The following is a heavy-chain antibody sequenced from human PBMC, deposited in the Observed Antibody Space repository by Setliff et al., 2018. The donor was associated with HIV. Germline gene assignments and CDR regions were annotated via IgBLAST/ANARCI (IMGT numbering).Heavy chain of an antibody. J-gene: IGHJ6*02. CDR1: GGTFSASG. CDR2: IIPAFGTA. V-gene: IGHV1-69*13. D-gene: IGHD6-19*01. Sequence: SVKVSCKASGGTFSASGFSWVRQAPGQGLEWMGGIIPAFGTADYAQKFQGRVTITADASTSTAYMELISLRSEDTAVYYCARGEGSGWDTVEENYYNLDVWGPGTTVTVSS. CDR3: ARGEGSGWDTVEENYYNLDV.